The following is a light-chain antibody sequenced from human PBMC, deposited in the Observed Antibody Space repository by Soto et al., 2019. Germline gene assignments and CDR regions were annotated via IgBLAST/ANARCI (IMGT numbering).Light chain of an antibody. CDR3: SSYTTRTTLDV. CDR2: EVS. Sequence: SVPTQPASVSGSPGQSITISCTGTSSDVGSYNYVFWYQLHPGKAPNLMIYEVSNRPSGVSNRFSASKSRDTACLTISGLQADGEADYYRSSYTTRTTLDVFGTGTKVPV. CDR1: SSDVGSYNY. V-gene: IGLV2-14*01. J-gene: IGLJ1*01.